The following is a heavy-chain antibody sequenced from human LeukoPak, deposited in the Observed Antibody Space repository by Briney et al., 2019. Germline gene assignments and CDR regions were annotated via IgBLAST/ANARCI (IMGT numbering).Heavy chain of an antibody. V-gene: IGHV4-34*01. CDR1: GGSFSGYY. Sequence: SETLSLTCAVYGGSFSGYYWSWIRQPPGKGLEWIGEINHSGSTNYNPSLKSRVTISVDTSKDQFSLKLSSVTAADTAVYYCARDPDLGDIVDGMDVWGKGTTVTVSS. J-gene: IGHJ6*04. CDR2: INHSGST. CDR3: ARDPDLGDIVDGMDV. D-gene: IGHD2-15*01.